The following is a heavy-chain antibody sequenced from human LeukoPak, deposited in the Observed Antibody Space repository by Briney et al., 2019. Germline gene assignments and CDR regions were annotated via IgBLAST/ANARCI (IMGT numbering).Heavy chain of an antibody. J-gene: IGHJ4*02. CDR1: GGSISSSSYY. V-gene: IGHV4-39*07. CDR3: ARDQYGGNGPPYY. CDR2: IYYSGST. D-gene: IGHD4/OR15-4a*01. Sequence: PSETLSLTCTVSGGSISSSSYYWGWIRQPPGKGLEWIGSIYYSGSTYYNPSLKSRVTMSVDTSKNHLSLTLSSVTAADTAVYYCARDQYGGNGPPYYWGQGTLVTVSS.